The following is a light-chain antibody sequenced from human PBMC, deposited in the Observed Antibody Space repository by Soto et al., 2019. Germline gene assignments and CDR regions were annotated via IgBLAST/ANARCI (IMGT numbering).Light chain of an antibody. J-gene: IGKJ1*01. CDR3: QQYGSSPWT. CDR2: GAS. V-gene: IGKV3-20*01. CDR1: QSVSSSY. Sequence: EIVLTQSPGTLSLSPGERATLSCRASQSVSSSYLSCYQQNPVQAPRLLIYGASSRATGIPDRFSGSGSGTDFTLTISRLEPEDFAVYYCQQYGSSPWTFGQGTKVDIK.